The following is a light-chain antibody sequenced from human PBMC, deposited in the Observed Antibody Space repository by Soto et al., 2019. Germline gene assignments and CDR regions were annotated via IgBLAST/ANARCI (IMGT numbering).Light chain of an antibody. V-gene: IGLV1-40*01. CDR2: GNS. CDR3: QSYDSSLSGSV. J-gene: IGLJ2*01. CDR1: SSNIGAGYD. Sequence: QSVLTQPPSVSGAPGQRVTISCTGSSSNIGAGYDVHWYQQLPGTAPKLLIDGNSNRPSGVPDRFPGSKSGTSASLAITGLQAEDEADYYCQSYDSSLSGSVFGGGTKLTV.